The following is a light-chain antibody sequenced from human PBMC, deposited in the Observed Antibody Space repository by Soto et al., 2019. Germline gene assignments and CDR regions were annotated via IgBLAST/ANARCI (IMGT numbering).Light chain of an antibody. J-gene: IGLJ3*02. V-gene: IGLV2-8*01. CDR2: EVS. CDR3: SSYAGSNNLM. CDR1: SSDVGGYNY. Sequence: QSALTQPPSASGSPGQSVTISCTGTSSDVGGYNYVSWYQQHPGKAPKLMIYEVSKRPSGVPDRFSGSKSGNTASLTVSGLLAEDEADYFCSSYAGSNNLMFGGGTQLTVL.